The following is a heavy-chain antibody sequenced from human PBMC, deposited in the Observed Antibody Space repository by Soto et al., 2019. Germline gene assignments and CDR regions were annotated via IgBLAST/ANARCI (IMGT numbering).Heavy chain of an antibody. Sequence: SETLSLTCTVSGGSISSGGYYWSWIRQHPGKGLELIGYIYYSGSTYYNPSLKSRVTISVDTSKNQFSLKLSSVTAADTAVYYCARTPGVGPTVTTVNIAFDIWGQGTMVTVSS. CDR2: IYYSGST. CDR3: ARTPGVGPTVTTVNIAFDI. V-gene: IGHV4-31*03. CDR1: GGSISSGGYY. D-gene: IGHD4-17*01. J-gene: IGHJ3*02.